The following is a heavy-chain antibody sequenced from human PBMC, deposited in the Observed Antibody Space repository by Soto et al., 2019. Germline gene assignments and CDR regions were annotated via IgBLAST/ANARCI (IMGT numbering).Heavy chain of an antibody. Sequence: ASVKVSCKASGYTFTGYYMHWVRQAPGQGLEWMGWINPNSGGTNYAQKFQGRVTMTRDTSISTAYMELSRLRSDDTAVYYCARKRIAAAGTYYYYYGMDVWGQGTTVTVSS. CDR1: GYTFTGYY. D-gene: IGHD6-13*01. CDR3: ARKRIAAAGTYYYYYGMDV. CDR2: INPNSGGT. J-gene: IGHJ6*02. V-gene: IGHV1-2*02.